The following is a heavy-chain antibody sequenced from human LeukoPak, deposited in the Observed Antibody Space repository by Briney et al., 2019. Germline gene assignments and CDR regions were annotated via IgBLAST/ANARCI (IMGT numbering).Heavy chain of an antibody. CDR2: IYYSGST. V-gene: IGHV4-59*12. Sequence: SETLSLTCTVSGGSISSYYWSWIRQPPGKGLEWIGYIYYSGSTNYNPSLKSRVTISVDTSKNQFSLKLSSVTAADTAVYFCARGMAAAYDYNWFDPWGQGTLVTVSS. D-gene: IGHD5-12*01. CDR1: GGSISSYY. J-gene: IGHJ5*02. CDR3: ARGMAAAYDYNWFDP.